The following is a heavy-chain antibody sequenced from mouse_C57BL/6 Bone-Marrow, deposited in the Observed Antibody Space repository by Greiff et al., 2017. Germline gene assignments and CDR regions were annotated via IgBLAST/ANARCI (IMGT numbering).Heavy chain of an antibody. Sequence: QVQLQQPGAELVRPGTSVKLSCKASGYTFTSYWMHWVKQRPGQGLEWIGVIDPSDSYTNYNQKFRGKATLTVDTSSSTAYMQLSSLTSEDSAVYYCARGTTVVATIRYFDVWGTGTTVTVSS. D-gene: IGHD1-1*01. CDR3: ARGTTVVATIRYFDV. V-gene: IGHV1-59*01. CDR1: GYTFTSYW. J-gene: IGHJ1*03. CDR2: IDPSDSYT.